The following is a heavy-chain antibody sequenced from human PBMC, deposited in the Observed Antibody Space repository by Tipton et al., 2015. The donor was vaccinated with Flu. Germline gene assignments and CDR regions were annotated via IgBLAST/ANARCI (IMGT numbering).Heavy chain of an antibody. CDR3: ARHREYAYGYLFDF. D-gene: IGHD5-18*01. J-gene: IGHJ4*02. Sequence: LRLSCSVSGGSMDSYFWSWIRQPPGKGLEWVGYIYYNESTNYNPSLKSRVAMSADTSKRQFSLNLRSVTAADTAVYYCARHREYAYGYLFDFWGQGTPVTVSS. CDR2: IYYNEST. V-gene: IGHV4-59*01. CDR1: GGSMDSYF.